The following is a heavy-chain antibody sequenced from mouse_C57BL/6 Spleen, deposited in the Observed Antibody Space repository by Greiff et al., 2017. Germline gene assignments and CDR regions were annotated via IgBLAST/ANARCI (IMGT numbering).Heavy chain of an antibody. CDR1: GFTFSDYG. D-gene: IGHD2-1*01. J-gene: IGHJ2*01. CDR2: ISSGSSTI. V-gene: IGHV5-17*01. Sequence: DVMLVGSGGGLVKPGGSLQLSCAASGFTFSDYGMHWVRQAPEKGLGWVAYISSGSSTIYYAETVKGRFTISRDNAKNTLFLQMTSLRSEDTAMYYCARKRDYGNYLDYWGQGTTLTVSS. CDR3: ARKRDYGNYLDY.